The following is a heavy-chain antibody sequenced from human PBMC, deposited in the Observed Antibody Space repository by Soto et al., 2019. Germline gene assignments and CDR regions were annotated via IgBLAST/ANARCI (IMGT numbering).Heavy chain of an antibody. Sequence: ASVKVSCKASGYTFTGNGISWVRQAPGQGLEWMGWISAYNGNTNYAQKLQGRVTMTTDTSTSTAYMELRSLRSDDTAVYYCARARPGTYCDLWRSYNCFDPWGQGTLVTVCS. CDR3: ARARPGTYCDLWRSYNCFDP. CDR1: GYTFTGNG. V-gene: IGHV1-18*01. CDR2: ISAYNGNT. D-gene: IGHD3-3*01. J-gene: IGHJ5*02.